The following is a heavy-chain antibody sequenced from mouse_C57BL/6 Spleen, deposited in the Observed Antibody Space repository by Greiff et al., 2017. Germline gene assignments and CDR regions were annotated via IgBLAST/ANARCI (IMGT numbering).Heavy chain of an antibody. D-gene: IGHD2-2*01. CDR2: INPGSGGT. J-gene: IGHJ3*01. V-gene: IGHV1-54*01. CDR3: ATYGYDGPFFAY. Sequence: VQLQQSGAELVRPGTSVKVSCKASGYAFTNYLIEWVKQRPGQGLEWIGVINPGSGGTNYNEKFKGKATLTADKSSSTAYMQLSSLTSEDSAVYFCATYGYDGPFFAYWGQGTLVTVSA. CDR1: GYAFTNYL.